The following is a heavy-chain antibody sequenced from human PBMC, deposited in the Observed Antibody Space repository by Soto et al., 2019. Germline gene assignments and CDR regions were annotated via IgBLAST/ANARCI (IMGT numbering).Heavy chain of an antibody. Sequence: SETLSLTCAVYGGSFSGYYWSWIRQPPGKGLEWIGEINHSGSTNYNPSLKSRVTISVDTSKNQFSLKLSSVTAADTAVYYCARGWHYDSSGYYYFDYWGQGTLVTVSS. V-gene: IGHV4-34*01. J-gene: IGHJ4*02. CDR2: INHSGST. CDR3: ARGWHYDSSGYYYFDY. D-gene: IGHD3-22*01. CDR1: GGSFSGYY.